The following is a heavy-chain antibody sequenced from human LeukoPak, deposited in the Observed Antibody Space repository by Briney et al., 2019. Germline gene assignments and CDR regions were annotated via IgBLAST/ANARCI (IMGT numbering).Heavy chain of an antibody. J-gene: IGHJ4*02. CDR1: GGSISSSY. V-gene: IGHV4-59*08. CDR3: ARLRGSGWVIDY. Sequence: TSETLSLTRTVSGGSISSSYWSWIRQPPGKGLEWIGYNYYSGSTNYNPSLKSRVTISVDTSKNQFSLKLSSVTAADTAVYYCARLRGSGWVIDYWGQGTLVTVSS. D-gene: IGHD6-19*01. CDR2: NYYSGST.